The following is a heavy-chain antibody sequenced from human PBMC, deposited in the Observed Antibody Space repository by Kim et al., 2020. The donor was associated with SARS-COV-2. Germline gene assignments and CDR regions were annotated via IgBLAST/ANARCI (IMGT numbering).Heavy chain of an antibody. V-gene: IGHV6-1*01. Sequence: EYAVSVKSRITINPDTSKNQFSLQLNSVTPEDTAVYYCARSVAAVAGLDYWGQGTLVTVSS. D-gene: IGHD6-19*01. J-gene: IGHJ4*02. CDR3: ARSVAAVAGLDY.